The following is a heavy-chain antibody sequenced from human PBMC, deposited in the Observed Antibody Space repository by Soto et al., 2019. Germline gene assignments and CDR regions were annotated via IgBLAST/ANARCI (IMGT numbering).Heavy chain of an antibody. CDR3: ATTRAPMPRSSFDI. Sequence: GASVKVSCKVSGYTLTELSMHWVRQAPGKGLEWMGGFDPEDGETIYAQKFQGRVTMTEDTSTETAYMELSSLRSEDTAVYYCATTRAPMPRSSFDIWRQGTMVTFSS. CDR2: FDPEDGET. CDR1: GYTLTELS. V-gene: IGHV1-24*01. J-gene: IGHJ3*02. D-gene: IGHD2-2*01.